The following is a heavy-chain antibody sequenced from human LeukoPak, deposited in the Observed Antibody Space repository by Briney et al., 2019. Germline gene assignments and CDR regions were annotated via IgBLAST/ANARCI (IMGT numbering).Heavy chain of an antibody. CDR3: ARDYGSILVRYFDL. J-gene: IGHJ2*01. CDR1: GGSISSYY. Sequence: SETLSLTCTVSGGSISSYYWSWIRQPPGKGLEWIGYIYYSGSTNYNPSLTSRVTISVDTSKNQFSLKLSSVTAADTAVYYCARDYGSILVRYFDLWGRGTLVTVSS. D-gene: IGHD3-22*01. V-gene: IGHV4-59*01. CDR2: IYYSGST.